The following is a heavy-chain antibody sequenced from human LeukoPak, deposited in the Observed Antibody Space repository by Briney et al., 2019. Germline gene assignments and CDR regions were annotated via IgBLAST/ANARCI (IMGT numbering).Heavy chain of an antibody. CDR2: ISSSSSYI. CDR3: ACSLRFLEWLTPDAFDI. J-gene: IGHJ3*02. Sequence: GGSLRLSCAASGFTFSSYSMNWVRQAPGKGLEWVSSISSSSSYIYYADSVKGRFTISRDNAKNSLYLQMNSLRAEDTAVYYCACSLRFLEWLTPDAFDIWGQGTMVTVSS. V-gene: IGHV3-21*04. D-gene: IGHD3-3*01. CDR1: GFTFSSYS.